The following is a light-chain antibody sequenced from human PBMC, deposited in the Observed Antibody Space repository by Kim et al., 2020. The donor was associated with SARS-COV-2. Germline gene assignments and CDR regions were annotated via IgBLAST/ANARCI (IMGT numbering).Light chain of an antibody. V-gene: IGKV3-20*01. CDR3: KLYGSS. CDR1: QSVGSY. CDR2: GAF. Sequence: EIVLTQSPGTLSLSPGERATLSCRASQSVGSYLAWYQQTPGRAPRLLIYGAFSRATGIPDRFSGSGSGTDFTLTINSLEPEDFAVYYCKLYGSSLVQGTKV. J-gene: IGKJ1*01.